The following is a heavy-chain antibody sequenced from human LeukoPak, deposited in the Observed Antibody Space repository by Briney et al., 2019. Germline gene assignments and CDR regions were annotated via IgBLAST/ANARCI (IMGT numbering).Heavy chain of an antibody. CDR3: ARGSTVTSEVDY. CDR2: INAGNGNT. D-gene: IGHD4-17*01. V-gene: IGHV1-3*01. CDR1: GYTFTSYA. Sequence: ASVKVSCKASGYTFTSYAMHWVRQAPGQRLEWMGWINAGNGNTKYSQKFQGRVTITRDTSASTAYMELSSLRSEDTAVYYCARGSTVTSEVDYWGQGALVTVSS. J-gene: IGHJ4*02.